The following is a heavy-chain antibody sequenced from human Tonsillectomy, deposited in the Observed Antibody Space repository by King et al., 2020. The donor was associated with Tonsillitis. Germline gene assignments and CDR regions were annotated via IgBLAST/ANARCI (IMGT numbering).Heavy chain of an antibody. Sequence: LQLQESGPGLVKPSETLSLTCTVSGVSISSKSYYWGWIRQPPGKGLEWIGSCYYSGSTYYNPSLKSRVTISVDTSKNQFSLKRRPVTASDTAVYYRARRVSYYYYMDVWGKGTTVTVSS. CDR2: CYYSGST. CDR1: GVSISSKSYY. D-gene: IGHD3-22*01. CDR3: ARRVSYYYYMDV. V-gene: IGHV4-39*01. J-gene: IGHJ6*03.